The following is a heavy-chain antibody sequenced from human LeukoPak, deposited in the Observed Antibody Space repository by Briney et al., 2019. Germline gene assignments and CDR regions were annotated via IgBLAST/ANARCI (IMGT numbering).Heavy chain of an antibody. Sequence: PGGSLRLSCAASGFTFSSYAMSWVRQAPGKGLEWVSAISGSGGSTYYADSVKGRFTISRDNSKNTLYLQMNSLRAEDTAVYYCAKASQSYGDYARSVGFDYWGQGTLVTVSS. CDR2: ISGSGGST. V-gene: IGHV3-23*01. CDR3: AKASQSYGDYARSVGFDY. J-gene: IGHJ4*02. CDR1: GFTFSSYA. D-gene: IGHD4-17*01.